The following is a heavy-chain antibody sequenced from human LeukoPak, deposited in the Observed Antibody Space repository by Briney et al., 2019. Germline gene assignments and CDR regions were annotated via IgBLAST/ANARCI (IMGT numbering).Heavy chain of an antibody. CDR1: GGTLSSYA. J-gene: IGHJ4*02. D-gene: IGHD5-18*01. CDR3: ARAREYSYGHFDY. V-gene: IGHV1-69*13. CDR2: IIPIFGTA. Sequence: ASVKVSCKASGGTLSSYAISWVRQAPGQGLEWMGGIIPIFGTANYAQKFQGRVTITADESTSTAYMELSSLRSEDTAVYYCARAREYSYGHFDYWGQGTLVTVSS.